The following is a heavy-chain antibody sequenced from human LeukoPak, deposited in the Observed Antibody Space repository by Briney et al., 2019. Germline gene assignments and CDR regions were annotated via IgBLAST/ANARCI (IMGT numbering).Heavy chain of an antibody. CDR2: ISSNGGST. D-gene: IGHD2-15*01. V-gene: IGHV3-20*04. J-gene: IGHJ5*02. CDR1: GFTFDDYG. CDR3: VREDHSDGPNWFDP. Sequence: GGSLRLSCAASGFTFDDYGMSWVRQAPGKGLEWVSAISSNGGSTGYADSVKGRFTTSRDNAKNSLYLQMDSLRAEDTAFYYCVREDHSDGPNWFDPWGQGTLVTVSS.